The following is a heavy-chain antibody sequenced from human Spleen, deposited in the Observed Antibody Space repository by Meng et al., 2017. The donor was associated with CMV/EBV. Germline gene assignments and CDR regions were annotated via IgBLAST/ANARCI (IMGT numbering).Heavy chain of an antibody. J-gene: IGHJ5*02. CDR1: GFSLSTRGMR. CDR3: ARAIIQQNWFDP. Sequence: SGPTLVKPTQPLTLTCTFSGFSLSTRGMRVNWIRQPPGKALEWLARIDWDDDKFYSASLKTRLTISKDTSKNRVVLTMTNMDPVDTATYYCARAIIQQNWFDPWGQGILVTVSS. CDR2: IDWDDDK. D-gene: IGHD5-18*01. V-gene: IGHV2-70D*14.